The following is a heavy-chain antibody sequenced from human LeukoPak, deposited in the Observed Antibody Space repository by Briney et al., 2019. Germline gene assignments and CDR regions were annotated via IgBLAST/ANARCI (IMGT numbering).Heavy chain of an antibody. CDR3: ARATTVTVVGGGY. Sequence: SVKVSCKASGGTFSSYAISWVRQAPGQGLEWMGGIIPIFGTANYAQKFQGRVTITTDESTSTAYMELSSLRSEDTAVYYCARATTVTVVGGGYWGQGTLVTVSS. CDR1: GGTFSSYA. CDR2: IIPIFGTA. V-gene: IGHV1-69*05. J-gene: IGHJ4*02. D-gene: IGHD4-11*01.